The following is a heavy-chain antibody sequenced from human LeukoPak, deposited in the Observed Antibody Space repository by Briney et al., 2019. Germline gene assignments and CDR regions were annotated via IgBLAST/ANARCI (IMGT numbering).Heavy chain of an antibody. CDR2: ISGSGGST. J-gene: IGHJ6*02. D-gene: IGHD5/OR15-5a*01. CDR3: ARDSRGVSRYYYGMDV. Sequence: PGGSLRLSCAASGFTFSSYAMSWVRQAPGKGLEWVSAISGSGGSTYYADSVKGRFTISRDNSKNTLYLQMNSLRAEDTAVYYCARDSRGVSRYYYGMDVWGQGTTVTVSS. CDR1: GFTFSSYA. V-gene: IGHV3-23*01.